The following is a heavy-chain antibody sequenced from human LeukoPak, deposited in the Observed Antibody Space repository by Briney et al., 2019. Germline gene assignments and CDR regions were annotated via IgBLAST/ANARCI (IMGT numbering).Heavy chain of an antibody. CDR2: ISSSSSYI. J-gene: IGHJ4*02. CDR1: GFTFSSYA. CDR3: ASYGAPDY. Sequence: PGGSLRLSCAASGFTFSSYAMSWVRQAPGKGLEWVSSISSSSSYIYYADSVKGRFTISRDNAKNSLYLQMNSLRAEDTAVYYCASYGAPDYWGQGTLVTVSS. D-gene: IGHD4-17*01. V-gene: IGHV3-21*01.